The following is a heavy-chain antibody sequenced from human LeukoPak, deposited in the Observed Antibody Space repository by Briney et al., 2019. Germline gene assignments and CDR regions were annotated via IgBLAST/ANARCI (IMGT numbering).Heavy chain of an antibody. CDR2: IYYSGST. D-gene: IGHD3-10*01. J-gene: IGHJ4*02. CDR3: ARVDYYDSGSPFDY. CDR1: GGSISSFH. V-gene: IGHV4-59*01. Sequence: SETLSLTCTVSGGSISSFHWNWIRQPPGKGLEWIGYIYYSGSTNYNPSLKSRVTISLDPSRNQFSLKLSSVTAADTALYYCARVDYYDSGSPFDYWGQGTPVTVSS.